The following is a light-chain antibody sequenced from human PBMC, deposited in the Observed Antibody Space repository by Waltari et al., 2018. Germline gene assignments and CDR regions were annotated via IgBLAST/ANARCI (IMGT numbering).Light chain of an antibody. Sequence: DIQMTQSPSTLSASVGDRVTITCRASQSLNDWLAWYQQKPGKAPKLLIYKASSLETGVPSRFSGSVSGTEFTLTISSLQPDDFATYYCQHYISYSWTFGQGTKVEIK. J-gene: IGKJ1*01. V-gene: IGKV1-5*03. CDR3: QHYISYSWT. CDR2: KAS. CDR1: QSLNDW.